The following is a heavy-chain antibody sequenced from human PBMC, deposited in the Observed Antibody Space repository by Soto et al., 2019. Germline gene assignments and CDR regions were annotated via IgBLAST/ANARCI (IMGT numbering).Heavy chain of an antibody. V-gene: IGHV1-69*02. D-gene: IGHD6-25*01. J-gene: IGHJ6*02. CDR1: GGTFSSYT. Sequence: QVQLVQSGAEVKKPGSSVKVSCKASGGTFSSYTFSWVRQAPGQGLEWMGRIIPILGVANYAQKVQGRVTITADTSTSTAYMELSCLRSEDSAVYYCAGLRYYYYGMDVWGQGTTVTVSS. CDR3: AGLRYYYYGMDV. CDR2: IIPILGVA.